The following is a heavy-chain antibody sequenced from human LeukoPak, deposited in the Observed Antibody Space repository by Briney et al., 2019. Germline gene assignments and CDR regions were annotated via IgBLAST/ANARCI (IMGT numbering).Heavy chain of an antibody. D-gene: IGHD3-16*02. Sequence: PSETLSLTCAVYGGPFSGYYWSWIRQPPGKGLEWIGEINHSGSTNYNPSLKSRVTISVDTSKNQFSLKLSSATAADTAVYYCARGSDYDYVWGSYRPKKTIDYWGQGTLVTVSS. J-gene: IGHJ4*02. CDR2: INHSGST. V-gene: IGHV4-34*01. CDR3: ARGSDYDYVWGSYRPKKTIDY. CDR1: GGPFSGYY.